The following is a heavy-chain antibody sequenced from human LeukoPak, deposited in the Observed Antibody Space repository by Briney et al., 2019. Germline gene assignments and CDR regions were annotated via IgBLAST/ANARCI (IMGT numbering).Heavy chain of an antibody. CDR3: AKAGDYGDYLYYFDY. CDR2: ISWNSGSI. D-gene: IGHD4-17*01. V-gene: IGHV3-9*03. J-gene: IGHJ4*02. Sequence: PGRSLRLFCAASGFTFDDYAMHWVRQAPGKGLEWVSGISWNSGSIGYADSVKGRFTISRDNAKNSLYLQMNSLRAEDMALYYCAKAGDYGDYLYYFDYWGQGTLVTVSS. CDR1: GFTFDDYA.